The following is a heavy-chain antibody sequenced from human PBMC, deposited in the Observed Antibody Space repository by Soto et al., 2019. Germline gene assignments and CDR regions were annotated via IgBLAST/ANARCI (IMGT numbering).Heavy chain of an antibody. V-gene: IGHV1-69*12. CDR3: ARHGAALNYYGMDV. Sequence: QVQLVQSGAEVKKPGSSVRVSCKASGGTFSNYGISWVRQAPGQGLEWMGGIIPMFGTAKHAQKFQGGVTITADESTSTAYMELSSLRSEDTAVYYCARHGAALNYYGMDVWGQGTTVTVSS. CDR2: IIPMFGTA. CDR1: GGTFSNYG. J-gene: IGHJ6*02. D-gene: IGHD6-6*01.